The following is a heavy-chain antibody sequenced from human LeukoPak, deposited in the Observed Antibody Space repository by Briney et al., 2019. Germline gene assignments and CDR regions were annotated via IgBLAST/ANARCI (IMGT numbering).Heavy chain of an antibody. V-gene: IGHV1-69*13. J-gene: IGHJ4*02. CDR3: ARVWGQGSSGYYPF. CDR1: RGTFSNYA. CDR2: IILLFGTA. Sequence: ASVKVSCKASRGTFSNYAISWVRQAPGHGLDWIGGIILLFGTAHYAQKFQGRVTITADESTSTVYMELNSLTSDDTAVYYCARVWGQGSSGYYPFWGQGTLVTVSS. D-gene: IGHD3-22*01.